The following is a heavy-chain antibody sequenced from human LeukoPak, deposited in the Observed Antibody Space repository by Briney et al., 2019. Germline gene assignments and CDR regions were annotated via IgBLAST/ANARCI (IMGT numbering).Heavy chain of an antibody. J-gene: IGHJ5*02. Sequence: GESLKICCKASGYSFTNYWIAWGRQKPGKGLEWMGIMHPGESEINYSPSFEGQATISADTSISTAYLEWYSLKASDSAIYYCAKTIASLGSGARYFDPWGQGTMITLSS. CDR3: AKTIASLGSGARYFDP. CDR1: GYSFTNYW. V-gene: IGHV5-51*01. CDR2: MHPGESEI. D-gene: IGHD5/OR15-5a*01.